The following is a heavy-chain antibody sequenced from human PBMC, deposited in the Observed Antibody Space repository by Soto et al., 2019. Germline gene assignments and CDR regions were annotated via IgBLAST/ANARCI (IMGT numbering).Heavy chain of an antibody. Sequence: GGSLRLSCAASGFSFYSYAMHCVRQAPGKGLEWLAVISYDGSNKYYADSVKGRVDISRDNSKNMVYLQMNSLRGEDTAVYYCAREVGSSTSSHYFYYYAMDVWGQGTTVTVSS. D-gene: IGHD6-6*01. CDR2: ISYDGSNK. V-gene: IGHV3-30*09. CDR3: AREVGSSTSSHYFYYYAMDV. CDR1: GFSFYSYA. J-gene: IGHJ6*02.